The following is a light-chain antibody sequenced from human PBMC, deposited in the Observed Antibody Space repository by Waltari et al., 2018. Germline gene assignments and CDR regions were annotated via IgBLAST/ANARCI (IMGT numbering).Light chain of an antibody. CDR2: EVT. Sequence: QSALTQPASVSGSPGQSITISCTGTSSDVGGYNLVSWYQQHPGNAPKVMIYEVTERPSGFSDRFSGSKSGDTAALTISDLQAEDEADYFCSSYTTSHTVLFGGGTTLTVL. CDR1: SSDVGGYNL. J-gene: IGLJ2*01. CDR3: SSYTTSHTVL. V-gene: IGLV2-23*02.